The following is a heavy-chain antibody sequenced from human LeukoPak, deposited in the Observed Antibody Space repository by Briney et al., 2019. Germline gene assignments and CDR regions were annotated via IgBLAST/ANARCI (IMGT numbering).Heavy chain of an antibody. D-gene: IGHD3-3*02. J-gene: IGHJ4*02. CDR2: INPNSGGT. CDR1: GYTLSDYY. Sequence: GASVNVSFKASGYTLSDYYMHWVRQAPGQGLEWMGWINPNSGGTNHAQKFQGRVTMTRDTSISTAYMELSRLRSDDTAVYYCARNRHFRHGTVGYWGQGTLVTVSS. V-gene: IGHV1-2*02. CDR3: ARNRHFRHGTVGY.